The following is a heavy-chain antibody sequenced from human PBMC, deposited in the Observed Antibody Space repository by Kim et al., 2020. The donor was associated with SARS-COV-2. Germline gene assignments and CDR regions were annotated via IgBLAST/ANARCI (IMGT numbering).Heavy chain of an antibody. J-gene: IGHJ3*02. Sequence: GGSLRLSCAASGFTVSSNYMSWVRKAPGKGLEWVSVIYSGGSTYYADSVKGRFTISRDNSKNTLYLQMNSLRAEDTAVYYCATRSRGYYDYIWGIPSSAFDIWGQGTMVTVSS. CDR1: GFTVSSNY. V-gene: IGHV3-53*01. CDR3: ATRSRGYYDYIWGIPSSAFDI. D-gene: IGHD3-16*01. CDR2: IYSGGST.